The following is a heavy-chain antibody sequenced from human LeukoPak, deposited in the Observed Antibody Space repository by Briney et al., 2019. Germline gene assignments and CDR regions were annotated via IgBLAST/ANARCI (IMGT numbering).Heavy chain of an antibody. CDR1: GFTFSSYG. D-gene: IGHD6-13*01. Sequence: GGSLRLSRAASGFTFSSYGMHWVRQAPGKGLEWVAFIRYDGSNKYYADSVKGRFTISRDNSKNTLYLQMNSLRAEDTAVYYCAKDPTESQQLGDYWGQGTLVTVSS. J-gene: IGHJ4*02. V-gene: IGHV3-30*02. CDR3: AKDPTESQQLGDY. CDR2: IRYDGSNK.